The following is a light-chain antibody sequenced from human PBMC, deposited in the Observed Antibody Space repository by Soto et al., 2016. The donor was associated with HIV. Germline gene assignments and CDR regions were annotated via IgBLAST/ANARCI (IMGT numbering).Light chain of an antibody. J-gene: IGLJ3*02. CDR2: YDS. CDR1: NIGREY. Sequence: SYELTQPPSVSVAPGKTATITCGGDNIGREYVYWYQQKLGQAPVLVVPYDSDRPSEIPERFSGSHSGNTATLTISRVEAGDEADYYCQVWDANSDHRGVFGGGTKLTVL. CDR3: QVWDANSDHRGV. V-gene: IGLV3-21*04.